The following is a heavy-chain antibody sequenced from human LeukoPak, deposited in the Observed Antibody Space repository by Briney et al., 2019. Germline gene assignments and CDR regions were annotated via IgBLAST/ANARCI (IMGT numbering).Heavy chain of an antibody. V-gene: IGHV4-59*01. CDR3: ASRSSIWSGYQDTLYYFDS. CDR2: IYYSGST. D-gene: IGHD3-3*01. Sequence: PSETLSLTCIVSGGSISGYYWSWIRQPPGKRLEWIGHIYYSGSTNYNPSLKSRVTISVDTSKNQFSLKLSSVTAADTAVYYCASRSSIWSGYQDTLYYFDSWGQGTLVTVSS. CDR1: GGSISGYY. J-gene: IGHJ4*02.